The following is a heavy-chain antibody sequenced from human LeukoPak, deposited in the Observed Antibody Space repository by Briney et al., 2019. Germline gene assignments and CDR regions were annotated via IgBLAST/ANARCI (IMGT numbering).Heavy chain of an antibody. Sequence: ASVKVSCKASGYTFTSYDINWVRQATGQGLEWMGWMNPNSGNTGYAQKFQGRVTMTRNTSISTAYMELSSLRSEDTAVYYCARDHDYVWGSYRPPGYWGQGTLVTVSP. CDR2: MNPNSGNT. D-gene: IGHD3-16*02. CDR1: GYTFTSYD. CDR3: ARDHDYVWGSYRPPGY. J-gene: IGHJ4*02. V-gene: IGHV1-8*01.